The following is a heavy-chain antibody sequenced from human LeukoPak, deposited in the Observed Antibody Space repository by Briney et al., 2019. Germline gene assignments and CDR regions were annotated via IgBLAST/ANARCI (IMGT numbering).Heavy chain of an antibody. J-gene: IGHJ4*02. CDR1: GFTFGDYA. CDR3: TSPIHYYDSSGSPWIFDY. D-gene: IGHD3-22*01. V-gene: IGHV3-49*04. CDR2: IRSKAYGGTT. Sequence: GGSLRLSCTASGFTFGDYAMSWVRQAPGKGLEWVGFIRSKAYGGTTEYAASVKGRFTISRDDSKSIAYLQMNSLKTEDTAVYYCTSPIHYYDSSGSPWIFDYWGQGTLVTVSS.